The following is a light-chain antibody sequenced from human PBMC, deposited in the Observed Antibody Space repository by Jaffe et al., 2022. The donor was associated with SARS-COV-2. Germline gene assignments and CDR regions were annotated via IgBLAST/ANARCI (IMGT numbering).Light chain of an antibody. CDR3: QQYDSSPT. J-gene: IGKJ2*01. CDR2: GAS. Sequence: EIVLTQSPGTLSLSPGERATLSCRASQSVSTSYLAWYQQKPGQAPRLLIYGASSRATGIPDRFSGSGSGTDFTLTISRLEPEDFAVYHCQQYDSSPTFGQGTKLEIK. CDR1: QSVSTSY. V-gene: IGKV3-20*01.